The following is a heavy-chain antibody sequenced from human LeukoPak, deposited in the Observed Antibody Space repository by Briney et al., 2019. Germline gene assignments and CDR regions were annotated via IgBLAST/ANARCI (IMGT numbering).Heavy chain of an antibody. CDR2: ISGSVATT. J-gene: IGHJ4*02. Sequence: GGSLRLSCAASGFTFSSYAMSWVRQAPGNGLEWVSAISGSVATTYYTDSVKGRFTISRDKYNNTLYLQMNSLSAEDRAVYYCAKDYAYYYGSGIGGFDYWGQGTLVTVSS. D-gene: IGHD3-10*01. CDR3: AKDYAYYYGSGIGGFDY. V-gene: IGHV3-23*01. CDR1: GFTFSSYA.